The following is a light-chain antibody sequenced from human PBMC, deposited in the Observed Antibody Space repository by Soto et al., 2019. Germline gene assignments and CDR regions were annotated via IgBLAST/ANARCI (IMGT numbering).Light chain of an antibody. V-gene: IGKV3-20*01. CDR1: QSVSSSY. CDR2: GAS. CDR3: QHYATSCT. J-gene: IGKJ1*01. Sequence: EIVLTQSPGTLSLSAGERATLSCRSRQSVSSSYLAWYQQKPVQATRLLIYGASSRATGIHDRFSGSGSGTDFPLTIRRLEPQDFVVYYCQHYATSCTFGHGTKVDI.